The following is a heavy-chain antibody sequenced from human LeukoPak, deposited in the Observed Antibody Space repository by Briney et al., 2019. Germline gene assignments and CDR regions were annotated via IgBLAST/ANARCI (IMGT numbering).Heavy chain of an antibody. V-gene: IGHV1-18*01. Sequence: ASVKVSCKASGYTFSSYGVSWVLQAPGQGLEWMGWISAYNGNTNYAQKFQGRVTMTTDTSTSTAYMELRSLRPDDTAVYYCARDGFFGSGIVGAFDIWGQGTMVTVSS. J-gene: IGHJ3*02. D-gene: IGHD3-10*01. CDR1: GYTFSSYG. CDR3: ARDGFFGSGIVGAFDI. CDR2: ISAYNGNT.